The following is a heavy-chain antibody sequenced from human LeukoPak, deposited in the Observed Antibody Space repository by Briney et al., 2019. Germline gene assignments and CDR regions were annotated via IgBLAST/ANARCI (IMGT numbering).Heavy chain of an antibody. V-gene: IGHV4-59*01. CDR1: GGSISSYY. J-gene: IGHJ5*02. CDR3: AREEGATENWFDP. D-gene: IGHD1-26*01. CDR2: IYYSGST. Sequence: SETLSLTCTVSGGSISSYYWSWIRQPPGKGLEWIGYIYYSGSTNYNPSLKSRVTISVDTSKNQFSLKLSSVTAADTAVYYCAREEGATENWFDPWGQGTLVTVSS.